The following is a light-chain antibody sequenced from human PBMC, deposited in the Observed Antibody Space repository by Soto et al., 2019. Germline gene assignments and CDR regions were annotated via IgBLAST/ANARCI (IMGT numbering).Light chain of an antibody. J-gene: IGLJ3*02. Sequence: QSVLTQPRSVSGSPGQSVTLSCTGTINDVGGYTYVSWYQQHPGKAPKLMIFDVSKRPSGVPDRFSGSKSGNTASLTISGLQAEDEADYYCCSYAGGPWVFGAGTKLTVL. CDR1: INDVGGYTY. V-gene: IGLV2-11*01. CDR3: CSYAGGPWV. CDR2: DVS.